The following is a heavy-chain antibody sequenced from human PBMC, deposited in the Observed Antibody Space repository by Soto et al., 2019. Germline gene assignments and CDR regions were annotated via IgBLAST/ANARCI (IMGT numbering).Heavy chain of an antibody. CDR3: ARGGGSDSFDY. Sequence: QLQLHESGSGLVKPSQTLSLTCTVCGASITFGGYSWSWIQQTPGKGLEWIGYINHLETTFYNPSFESRLTLSIDRAKNQFSLKLHSMSAADRAVYFCARGGGSDSFDYWGQGILVTVSS. CDR2: INHLETT. V-gene: IGHV4-30-2*01. CDR1: GASITFGGYS. J-gene: IGHJ4*02. D-gene: IGHD1-26*01.